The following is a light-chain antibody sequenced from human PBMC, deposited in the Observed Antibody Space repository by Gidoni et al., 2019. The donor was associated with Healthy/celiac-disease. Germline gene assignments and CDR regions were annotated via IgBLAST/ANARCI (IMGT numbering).Light chain of an antibody. Sequence: DIVMTQSPDSLAVSLGVRATSNCKSSQSVLYSSNNQNYVAWYQQKPEQPPKLLIYWASTRESGVPDRFSGGGSGTDFTLTSSILQDEDVAVYYCQQYYCTPWTFGQGTKVEIK. V-gene: IGKV4-1*01. CDR3: QQYYCTPWT. J-gene: IGKJ1*01. CDR2: WAS. CDR1: QSVLYSSNNQNY.